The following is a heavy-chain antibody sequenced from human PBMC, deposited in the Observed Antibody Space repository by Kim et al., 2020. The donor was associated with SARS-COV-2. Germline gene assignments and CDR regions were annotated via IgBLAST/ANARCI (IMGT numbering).Heavy chain of an antibody. Sequence: SETLSLTCTVSGGSISSYYWSWIRQPPGKGLEWIGYIYYSGSTNYNPSLKSRVTISVDTSKNQFSLKLSSVTAADTAVYYCARGVGIMVRGVTNYYYYGMDVWGQGTTVTVSS. CDR1: GGSISSYY. CDR3: ARGVGIMVRGVTNYYYYGMDV. CDR2: IYYSGST. D-gene: IGHD3-10*01. V-gene: IGHV4-59*01. J-gene: IGHJ6*02.